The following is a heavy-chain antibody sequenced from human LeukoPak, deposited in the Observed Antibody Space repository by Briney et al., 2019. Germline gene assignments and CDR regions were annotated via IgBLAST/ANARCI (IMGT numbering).Heavy chain of an antibody. CDR3: ARDVNWGSNYFDY. CDR1: GGSISSYH. J-gene: IGHJ4*02. CDR2: IYYSGST. D-gene: IGHD7-27*01. Sequence: SETLSLTCTASGGSISSYHWSWLRQPPGKGLEWIGYIYYSGSTNYNPSLKRRVTISVDTSKNQFSLKLSSVTAADTAVYYCARDVNWGSNYFDYWGQGTLVTVSS. V-gene: IGHV4-59*01.